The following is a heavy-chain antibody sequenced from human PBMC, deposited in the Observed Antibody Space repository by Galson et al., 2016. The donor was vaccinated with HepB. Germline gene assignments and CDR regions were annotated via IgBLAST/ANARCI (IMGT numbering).Heavy chain of an antibody. CDR3: VQGSTAPAV. CDR1: GFTFRNYG. D-gene: IGHD2-2*01. Sequence: SLRLSCAASGFTFRNYGMTWVRRTPGKGLEVVSSISRSGDSTDYADSVKGRFTISRDNSKNTLSLQMNSLTADDTAIYYCVQGSTAPAVWGQGTMVTVSS. V-gene: IGHV3-23*01. J-gene: IGHJ3*01. CDR2: ISRSGDST.